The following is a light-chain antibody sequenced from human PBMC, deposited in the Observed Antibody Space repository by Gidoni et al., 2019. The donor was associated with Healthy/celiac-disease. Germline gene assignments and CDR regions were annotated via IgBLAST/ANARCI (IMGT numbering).Light chain of an antibody. V-gene: IGKV3-11*01. J-gene: IGKJ4*01. CDR3: QQRSNWLT. CDR2: DAS. CDR1: QSVSSY. Sequence: EIVLTQSPATLSLSPLERATLSCRASQSVSSYFAWYQQKPGQAPRLLIYDASNRATGIPARFSGSGSGTDFTLTISSLEPEDFAVYYCQQRSNWLTFGGGTKVEIK.